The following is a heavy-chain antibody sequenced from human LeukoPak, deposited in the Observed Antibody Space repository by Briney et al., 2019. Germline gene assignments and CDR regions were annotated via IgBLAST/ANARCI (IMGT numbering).Heavy chain of an antibody. V-gene: IGHV4-39*07. J-gene: IGHJ4*02. CDR3: ARLRVRGYGYGPWEGPTWLDY. CDR2: MYYSRST. D-gene: IGHD5-18*01. CDR1: GGSISSSSYY. Sequence: PSETLSLTYTVSGGSISSSSYYWGWIRQSPGKGLEWIGSMYYSRSTYYNPSLKSRVTISVDTSRNQFSLKLSSVTAADTAVYSCARLRVRGYGYGPWEGPTWLDYWGQGTLVTVSS.